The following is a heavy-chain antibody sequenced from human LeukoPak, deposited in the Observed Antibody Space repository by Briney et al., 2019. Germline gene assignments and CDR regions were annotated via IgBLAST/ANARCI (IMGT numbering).Heavy chain of an antibody. CDR3: ARDLNVAAAATPFDY. Sequence: GGSLRLSCAASGFTFSSYWMSWVRQAPGGGLEWVANINQGGSERYYVDSVKGRFTISRDNAKNSLFLQMNSLRAEDTAVYYYARDLNVAAAATPFDYWGQGTLVTVSS. CDR1: GFTFSSYW. J-gene: IGHJ4*02. V-gene: IGHV3-7*03. D-gene: IGHD6-13*01. CDR2: INQGGSER.